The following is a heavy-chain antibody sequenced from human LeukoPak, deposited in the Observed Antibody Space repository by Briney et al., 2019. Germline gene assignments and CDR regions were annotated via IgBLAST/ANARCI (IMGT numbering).Heavy chain of an antibody. CDR1: GFTFSSYA. CDR2: ISYDGSNK. Sequence: GSLRLSCAASGFTFSSYAMHWVRQAPGKGLEWVAVISYDGSNKYYADSVKGRFTISRDNSKNTLYLQMNSLRAEDTAVYYCAKGTGVVFITSCDYWGQGTLVTVSS. D-gene: IGHD3-22*01. J-gene: IGHJ4*02. CDR3: AKGTGVVFITSCDY. V-gene: IGHV3-30-3*01.